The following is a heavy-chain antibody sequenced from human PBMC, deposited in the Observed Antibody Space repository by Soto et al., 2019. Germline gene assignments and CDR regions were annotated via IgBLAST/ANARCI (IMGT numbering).Heavy chain of an antibody. D-gene: IGHD6-19*01. CDR1: GGSISSYY. CDR2: IYYSGST. V-gene: IGHV4-59*01. CDR3: ASGSSSWWGIAVAGAPFDY. Sequence: SETLSLTCTVSGGSISSYYWSWIRQPPGKGLEWIGYIYYSGSTNYNPSLKSRVTISVDTSKNQFSLKLSSVTAADTAVYYCASGSSSWWGIAVAGAPFDYWGQGTLVTVSS. J-gene: IGHJ4*02.